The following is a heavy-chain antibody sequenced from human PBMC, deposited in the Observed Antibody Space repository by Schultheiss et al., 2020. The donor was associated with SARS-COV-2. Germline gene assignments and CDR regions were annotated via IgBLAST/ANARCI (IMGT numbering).Heavy chain of an antibody. D-gene: IGHD3-22*01. CDR1: GFTFSSYW. V-gene: IGHV3-15*01. CDR2: IKSKGGGGTT. J-gene: IGHJ5*01. CDR3: ARRGYSTGYHFDC. Sequence: GESLKISCAASGFTFSSYWMTWVRQAPGKGLEWVGRIKSKGGGGTTDYAAPVKGRVTISRDDSIQTIYLQMNSLRAEDTAVYYCARRGYSTGYHFDCWGQGTLVTVSS.